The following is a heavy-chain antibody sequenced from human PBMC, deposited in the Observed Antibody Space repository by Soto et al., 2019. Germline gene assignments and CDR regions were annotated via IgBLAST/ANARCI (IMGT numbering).Heavy chain of an antibody. J-gene: IGHJ3*02. D-gene: IGHD1-20*01. Sequence: ASVKVSCKASGYTFINYGISWVRQAPGQGLEWMGWISAYNGNLNYAPKIQGRVTMTTDAYTTTAYMELRSLRSDDTAVYYCVRDGISGAEPFDIWGQGTMVTVSS. CDR3: VRDGISGAEPFDI. CDR2: ISAYNGNL. V-gene: IGHV1-18*01. CDR1: GYTFINYG.